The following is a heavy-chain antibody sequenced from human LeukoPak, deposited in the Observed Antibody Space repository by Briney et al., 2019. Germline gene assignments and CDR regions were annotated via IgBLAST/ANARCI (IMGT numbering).Heavy chain of an antibody. CDR1: GGSISSSSYY. CDR3: ARAPGTMIVVGTAHYFDY. D-gene: IGHD3-22*01. Sequence: PSETLSLTCTVSGGSISSSSYYWGWIRQPPGKGLEWIGSIYYSGSTYYNPSLKSRVTISVDTSKNQFSLKLSSVTAADTAVYYCARAPGTMIVVGTAHYFDYWGQGTLVTVSS. V-gene: IGHV4-39*07. J-gene: IGHJ4*02. CDR2: IYYSGST.